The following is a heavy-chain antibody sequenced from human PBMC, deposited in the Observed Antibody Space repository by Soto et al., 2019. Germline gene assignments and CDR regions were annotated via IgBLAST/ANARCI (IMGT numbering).Heavy chain of an antibody. CDR2: VYYSGST. D-gene: IGHD3-9*01. CDR3: GRLEGLATISYYFDY. CDR1: GGSVSSGSYY. J-gene: IGHJ4*02. V-gene: IGHV4-39*01. Sequence: SETLSLTCTVSGGSVSSGSYYWGWVRQPPGKGLEWIGSVYYSGSTYYNPSLESRVTISVDKSKNQFSLKLMSLPAADTAVYYCGRLEGLATISYYFDYWGQGALVTVSS.